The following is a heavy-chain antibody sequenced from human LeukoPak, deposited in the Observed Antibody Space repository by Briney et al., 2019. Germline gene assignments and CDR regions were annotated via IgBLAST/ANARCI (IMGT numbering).Heavy chain of an antibody. CDR1: GFTFSNAW. D-gene: IGHD5-18*01. J-gene: IGHJ3*02. CDR3: TTEDTAMASDAFDI. V-gene: IGHV3-15*01. Sequence: PGGSLRLSCAASGFTFSNAWMSWVRQAPGKGLEWVGRIKSKTDGGTTDYAAPVKGRFTISRDDSKNTLYLQMNSLKTEDTAVYYCTTEDTAMASDAFDIWGQGTMVTVSS. CDR2: IKSKTDGGTT.